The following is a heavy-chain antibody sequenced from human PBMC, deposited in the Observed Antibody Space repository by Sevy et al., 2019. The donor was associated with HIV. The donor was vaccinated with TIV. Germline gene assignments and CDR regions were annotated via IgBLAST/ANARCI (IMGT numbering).Heavy chain of an antibody. Sequence: ASVKVSCKASGYTFTSYAIHWVRQAPGQRLEWMGWINPVHGNTKYSQKFQGRVTITRDTSASTTYMELSSLRSEDTAVYYCARSVIPSAIFDYWGRGTLVTVSS. CDR2: INPVHGNT. V-gene: IGHV1-3*01. D-gene: IGHD2-2*01. CDR3: ARSVIPSAIFDY. J-gene: IGHJ4*02. CDR1: GYTFTSYA.